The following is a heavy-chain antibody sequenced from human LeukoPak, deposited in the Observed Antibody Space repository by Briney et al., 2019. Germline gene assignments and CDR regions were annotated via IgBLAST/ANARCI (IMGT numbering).Heavy chain of an antibody. Sequence: SETLSLTCTVSGGSISSYYWSWIRQPPGKGLEWIGYIYYSGSTNYNPSLKSRGTISVDTTKNQFSLKLSSVTAADTAVYYCAGLTTNIVGGFETWGQGTMVTVSS. D-gene: IGHD1-26*01. V-gene: IGHV4-59*01. CDR3: AGLTTNIVGGFET. CDR1: GGSISSYY. J-gene: IGHJ5*02. CDR2: IYYSGST.